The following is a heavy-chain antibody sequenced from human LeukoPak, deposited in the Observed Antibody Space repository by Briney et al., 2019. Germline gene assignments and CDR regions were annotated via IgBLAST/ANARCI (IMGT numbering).Heavy chain of an antibody. J-gene: IGHJ4*02. D-gene: IGHD4-17*01. CDR2: INPYSGDT. CDR1: GYTFTDNY. V-gene: IGHV1-2*02. Sequence: ASVKVSCKASGYTFTDNYIHWVRQAPGQGLEWMGWINPYSGDTNYALKFQGRVTMTRDTSISTAYMELSRLRSDDTAFYYCARGDSSDYLAVSSRGQGTLVTVSS. CDR3: ARGDSSDYLAVSS.